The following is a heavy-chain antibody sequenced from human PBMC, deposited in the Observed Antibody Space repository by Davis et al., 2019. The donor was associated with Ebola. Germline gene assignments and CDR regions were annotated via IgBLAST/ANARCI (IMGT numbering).Heavy chain of an antibody. CDR1: GFTFSSYS. CDR3: AKVVGTTKKYFDY. Sequence: PGGSLRLSCAASGFTFSSYSMNWVRQAPGKGLEWVSYISSSSSTIYYADSAKGRFTISRDNSKNTLYLQMNSLRAEDTAVYYCAKVVGTTKKYFDYWGQGTLVPVSS. V-gene: IGHV3-48*01. J-gene: IGHJ4*02. CDR2: ISSSSSTI. D-gene: IGHD1-26*01.